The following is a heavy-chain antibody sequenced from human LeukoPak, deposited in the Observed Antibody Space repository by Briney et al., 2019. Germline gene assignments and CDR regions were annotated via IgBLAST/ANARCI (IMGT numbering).Heavy chain of an antibody. D-gene: IGHD3-22*01. V-gene: IGHV3-23*01. CDR3: AKVLLRYDSSGYYGDY. Sequence: GSLRLFFAGSGFNLSSYSKSWVRQASGKGLGWVSAISGSGGSTYYADSVKGRFTISRDNSKNTLYLQMNSLRAEDTAVYYCAKVLLRYDSSGYYGDYWGQGTLVTVSS. CDR1: GFNLSSYS. CDR2: ISGSGGST. J-gene: IGHJ4*02.